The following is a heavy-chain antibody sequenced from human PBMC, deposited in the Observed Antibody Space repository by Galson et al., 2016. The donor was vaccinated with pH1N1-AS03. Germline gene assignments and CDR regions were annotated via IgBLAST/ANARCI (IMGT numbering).Heavy chain of an antibody. J-gene: IGHJ5*02. CDR1: GFTFSNYG. CDR3: ALGRRAALAGVPLDR. D-gene: IGHD6-13*01. Sequence: SLRLSCAASGFTFSNYGMHWVRQAPGKGLEWVAGISYDGSNEYYADSVKGRLAVSRDNSKNTLFLQMNSLRIEDTAVYYCALGRRAALAGVPLDRLGQGTLVTVSS. V-gene: IGHV3-30*03. CDR2: ISYDGSNE.